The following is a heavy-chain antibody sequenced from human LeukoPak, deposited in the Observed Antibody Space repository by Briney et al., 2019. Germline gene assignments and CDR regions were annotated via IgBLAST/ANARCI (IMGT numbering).Heavy chain of an antibody. CDR3: ARAYSSSWYFGY. V-gene: IGHV3-53*01. J-gene: IGHJ4*02. Sequence: GGSLRLFCTASGITVSSSYMSWVRQAAGKGLEWVSVIYRDGTTYYADSVKGRFTISRDNSKNTLYLQMNSLRAEDTAVYYCARAYSSSWYFGYWGQGTLVTVSS. CDR1: GITVSSSY. CDR2: IYRDGTT. D-gene: IGHD6-13*01.